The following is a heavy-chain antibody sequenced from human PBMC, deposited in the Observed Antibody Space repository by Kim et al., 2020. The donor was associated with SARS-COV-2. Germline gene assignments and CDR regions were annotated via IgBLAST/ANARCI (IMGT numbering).Heavy chain of an antibody. Sequence: GGSLRLSCAASGFTFKTHNMNWVRQAPGKGLGWVSSNSSSGNDILYADSLKGRFTISRDNAKKLVYLQMDSLRVDDTAVYYCARIFDYAVSLYQFYFDY. CDR1: GFTFKTHN. CDR3: ARIFDYAVSLYQFYFDY. CDR2: NSSSGNDI. D-gene: IGHD2-2*01. J-gene: IGHJ4*01. V-gene: IGHV3-21*01.